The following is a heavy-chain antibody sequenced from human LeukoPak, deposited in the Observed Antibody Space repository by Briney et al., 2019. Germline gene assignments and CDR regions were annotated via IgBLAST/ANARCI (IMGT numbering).Heavy chain of an antibody. Sequence: PGGSLRLSCAASGFTFSSYAMSWDRQAPGKGLEWVSAISGSGGSTYYADSVKGRFTISRDNSKNTLYEQMNSLRADDTAVYYCAKDRDYYDSSGSNWFDPWGQGTLVTVSS. CDR3: AKDRDYYDSSGSNWFDP. CDR2: ISGSGGST. D-gene: IGHD3-22*01. J-gene: IGHJ5*02. V-gene: IGHV3-23*01. CDR1: GFTFSSYA.